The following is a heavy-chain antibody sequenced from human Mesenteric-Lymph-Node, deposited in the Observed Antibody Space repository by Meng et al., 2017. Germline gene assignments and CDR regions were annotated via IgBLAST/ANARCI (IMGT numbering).Heavy chain of an antibody. Sequence: QVQHPHWGAGLLKPSAPLSLPCAVYGWSFSVYYWSWIRQPPGKGLEWIGYIYHSGSTYYNPSLKSRVTISVDRSKNQFSLKLSSVTAADTAVYYCARGQYYWGQGTLVTVSS. J-gene: IGHJ4*02. CDR2: IYHSGST. CDR1: GWSFSVYY. CDR3: ARGQYY. V-gene: IGHV4-34*01.